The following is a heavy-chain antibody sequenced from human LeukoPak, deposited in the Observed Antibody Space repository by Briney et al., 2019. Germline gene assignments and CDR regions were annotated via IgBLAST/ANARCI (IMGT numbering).Heavy chain of an antibody. CDR3: ARNHTHEGYGYYFDY. CDR2: IYNSGST. CDR1: GGSISSSIYY. V-gene: IGHV4-39*01. Sequence: SETLSLTCTVSGGSISSSIYYWGWLRQPPGQGLEWFGCIYNSGSTHYNPSLKSRVIISVDTSKNQFSLTLSSVTAADTAVYYCARNHTHEGYGYYFDYWGQGTLITVSS. J-gene: IGHJ4*02. D-gene: IGHD5-18*01.